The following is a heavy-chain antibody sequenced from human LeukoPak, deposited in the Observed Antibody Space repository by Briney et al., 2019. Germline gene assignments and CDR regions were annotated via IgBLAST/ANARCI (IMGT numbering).Heavy chain of an antibody. CDR1: GGSISSSNYY. Sequence: SETLALICTVSGGSISSSNYYWGWIRQPPGKGLEWIGSIYYSGSTYYNPSLKSRVTISVDPSNNQFSLKLRSVTAADTAVYYCARHFGFTMVRGGDTWFDPWGQGTLVTVSS. CDR2: IYYSGST. V-gene: IGHV4-39*01. D-gene: IGHD3-10*01. CDR3: ARHFGFTMVRGGDTWFDP. J-gene: IGHJ5*02.